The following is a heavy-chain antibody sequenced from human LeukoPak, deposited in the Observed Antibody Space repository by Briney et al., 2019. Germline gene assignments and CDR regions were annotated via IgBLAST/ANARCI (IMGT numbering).Heavy chain of an antibody. J-gene: IGHJ5*02. Sequence: SETLSLTCTVSGGSISSYYWSWIRQPPGKGLEWIGYIYYSGSTNYNPSLKSLVTISVDTSKNQFSLKLSSVTAADTAVYYCARVHDKGVSWFDPWGQGTLVTVSS. CDR1: GGSISSYY. D-gene: IGHD3-9*01. V-gene: IGHV4-59*01. CDR2: IYYSGST. CDR3: ARVHDKGVSWFDP.